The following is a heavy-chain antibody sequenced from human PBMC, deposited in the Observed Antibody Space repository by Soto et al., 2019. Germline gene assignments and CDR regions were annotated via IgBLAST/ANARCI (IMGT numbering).Heavy chain of an antibody. CDR1: GFTVSSNY. Sequence: EVRLVESGGGLVQPGGSLRLSCAASGFTVSSNYMSWVRQAPGKGLEWVSVIYSGGSTYYADSVKGRFTISRDNSKNTLYLQMNSLRAEDTAVYYCARETLWFGEPDYYYYGMDVWGQGTTVTVSS. V-gene: IGHV3-66*01. J-gene: IGHJ6*02. D-gene: IGHD3-10*01. CDR2: IYSGGST. CDR3: ARETLWFGEPDYYYYGMDV.